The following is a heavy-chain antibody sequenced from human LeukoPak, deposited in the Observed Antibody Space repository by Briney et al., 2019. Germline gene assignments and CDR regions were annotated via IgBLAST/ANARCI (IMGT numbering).Heavy chain of an antibody. V-gene: IGHV5-51*01. CDR3: ATPIYSSGWLFDY. Sequence: GESLKISCKGSGYSFISNWIGWVRQMPGKGLEWMGIIYPGDSDTRYSPSFQGQVTISADKSISTAYLQWSSLKASDTAIYYCATPIYSSGWLFDYWGQGTLVTVSS. CDR2: IYPGDSDT. J-gene: IGHJ4*02. D-gene: IGHD6-19*01. CDR1: GYSFISNW.